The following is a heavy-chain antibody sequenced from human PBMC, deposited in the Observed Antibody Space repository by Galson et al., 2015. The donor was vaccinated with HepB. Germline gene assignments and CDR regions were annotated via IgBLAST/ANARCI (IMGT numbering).Heavy chain of an antibody. V-gene: IGHV3-23*01. CDR3: AKFSGRPRESFSFDY. Sequence: LRLSCAASGFTFSIYAMSWVRQAPGKGLEWVSDIIGSGGSTYYADSVKGRFTISRDNQKNTLYLQLNSLRAEDTALYYCAKFSGRPRESFSFDYWGQGTLVTVSS. CDR1: GFTFSIYA. CDR2: IIGSGGST. D-gene: IGHD3-10*01. J-gene: IGHJ4*02.